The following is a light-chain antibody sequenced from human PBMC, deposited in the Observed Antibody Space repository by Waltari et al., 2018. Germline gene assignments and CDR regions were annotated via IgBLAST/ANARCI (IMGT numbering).Light chain of an antibody. J-gene: IGLJ3*02. CDR1: SSNIGAGYD. V-gene: IGLV1-40*01. CDR2: GHN. Sequence: QSVLTQPPSVSGAPGQSITISCTGSSSNIGAGYDVHWYQHLPGTAPKLLIYGHNNRPSGVPDRFSGSKSGTSASLAITGLQAEDEADYYCQSYDSSVSAWVFGGRTKLTVV. CDR3: QSYDSSVSAWV.